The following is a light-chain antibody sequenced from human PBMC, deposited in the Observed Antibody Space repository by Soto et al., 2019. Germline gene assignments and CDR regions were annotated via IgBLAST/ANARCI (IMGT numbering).Light chain of an antibody. CDR2: GVS. V-gene: IGLV2-14*01. CDR1: SSDIGDYNH. J-gene: IGLJ1*01. CDR3: SSYRKSGSGTDV. Sequence: QSALTQPASVSGSPGQSITISCTGTSSDIGDYNHVSWYQQHPGKAPKLMIYGVSNRPSGVSNRFSGSKSGNTASLTISGLQAEDEADYYCSSYRKSGSGTDVFGTGNKLTVL.